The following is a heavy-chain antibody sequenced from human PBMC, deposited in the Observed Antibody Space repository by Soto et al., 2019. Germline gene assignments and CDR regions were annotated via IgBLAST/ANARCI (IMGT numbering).Heavy chain of an antibody. Sequence: SETLSLTCTVSGGSISSYYWSWIRQPPGKGLEWIGYIYYSGSTNYNPSLKSRVTISVDTSKNQFSLKLSSVTAADTAVYYCARALHEVAGNYYYYYYGMDVWGQGTTVTVSS. CDR2: IYYSGST. J-gene: IGHJ6*02. D-gene: IGHD6-19*01. V-gene: IGHV4-59*01. CDR1: GGSISSYY. CDR3: ARALHEVAGNYYYYYYGMDV.